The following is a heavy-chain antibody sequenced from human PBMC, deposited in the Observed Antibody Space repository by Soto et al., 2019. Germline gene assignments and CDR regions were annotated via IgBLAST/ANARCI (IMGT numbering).Heavy chain of an antibody. J-gene: IGHJ3*02. Sequence: QVQLQESGPGLVKPSQTLSLTGIVSGDSITSGNYYWSWIRQHPGKGLEWIGYIHHSGNTYYIPYLNSRLSLSMDTSKNQFSLQLSSVTAADTALYYCARPNYDIYTGLSGFDIWGQGTMVTVSS. CDR3: ARPNYDIYTGLSGFDI. CDR2: IHHSGNT. V-gene: IGHV4-31*03. CDR1: GDSITSGNYY. D-gene: IGHD3-9*01.